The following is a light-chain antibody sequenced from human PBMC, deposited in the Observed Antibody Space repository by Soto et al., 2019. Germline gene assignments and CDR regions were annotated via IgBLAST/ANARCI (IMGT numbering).Light chain of an antibody. J-gene: IGKJ5*01. CDR1: QSVSSY. V-gene: IGKV3-11*01. Sequence: EIVLTQSPATLSLSPGERATLSCRASQSVSSYLAWFQQKPGQAPRLLIYDASNRAPGIPARFSGSGSGTDFTLTINSLEPEDFAVYYCQQRVHWPPITFGQGTRLEIK. CDR2: DAS. CDR3: QQRVHWPPIT.